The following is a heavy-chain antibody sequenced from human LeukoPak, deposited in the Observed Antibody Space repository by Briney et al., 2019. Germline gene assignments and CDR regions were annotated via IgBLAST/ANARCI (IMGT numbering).Heavy chain of an antibody. CDR2: IRAYNGNT. V-gene: IGHV1-18*01. CDR1: GYXFTSYG. Sequence: ASVKVSCKASGYXFTSYGISWVRQAPGQGLEWMGWIRAYNGNTNYAQKLQGRVTMTTDTSTSTAYMELRSLRSDDTAVYYCARDRLTRPDSSGYYYVEPYFDYWGQGTLVTVSS. D-gene: IGHD3-22*01. J-gene: IGHJ4*02. CDR3: ARDRLTRPDSSGYYYVEPYFDY.